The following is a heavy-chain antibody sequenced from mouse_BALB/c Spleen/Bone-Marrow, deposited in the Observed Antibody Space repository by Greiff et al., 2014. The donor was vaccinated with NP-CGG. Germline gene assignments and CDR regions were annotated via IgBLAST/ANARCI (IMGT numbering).Heavy chain of an antibody. CDR3: ARGDYGSTYWFAY. J-gene: IGHJ3*01. CDR2: IWAGGGT. V-gene: IGHV2-9*02. CDR1: GFPLSSYG. D-gene: IGHD1-1*01. Sequence: VKLEESGPGLVAPSQSLSITCTVSGFPLSSYGVHWVRQCPGKGLEWLGIIWAGGGTNYNSALMSRLSISKDNSKSQVFLKMNSLQTDDTAMYYCARGDYGSTYWFAYWGQGTLVTVSA.